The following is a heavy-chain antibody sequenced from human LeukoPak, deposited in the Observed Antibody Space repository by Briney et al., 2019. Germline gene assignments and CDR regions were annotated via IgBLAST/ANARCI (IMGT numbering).Heavy chain of an antibody. J-gene: IGHJ3*02. D-gene: IGHD1-14*01. CDR2: IYSGGST. V-gene: IGHV3-66*02. Sequence: PGGSLRLSCAASGFTVSSNYMSWVRQAPGKGLEWVSVIYSGGSTYCADSVQGRFTISRDNSKNTLYLQMNSLRAEDTAVYYCARDTNRVFDAFDIWGQGTMVTVSS. CDR3: ARDTNRVFDAFDI. CDR1: GFTVSSNY.